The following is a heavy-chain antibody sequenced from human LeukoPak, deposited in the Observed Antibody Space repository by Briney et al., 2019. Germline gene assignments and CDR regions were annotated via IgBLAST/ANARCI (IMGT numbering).Heavy chain of an antibody. V-gene: IGHV4-4*02. J-gene: IGHJ3*02. CDR2: IYHSGST. D-gene: IGHD3-16*01. Sequence: GSLRLSCVASGLSFSGQWLNWVRQPPGKGLEWIGEIYHSGSTNSNPSLKSRVTISVDKSKNQFSLRLSSVTAADTGVYYCARDWGGGGSTGYDAFDIWGQGTMVTVSS. CDR1: GLSFSGQW. CDR3: ARDWGGGGSTGYDAFDI.